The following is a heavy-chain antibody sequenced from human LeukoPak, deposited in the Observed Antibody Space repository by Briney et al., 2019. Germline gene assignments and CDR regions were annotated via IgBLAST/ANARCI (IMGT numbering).Heavy chain of an antibody. D-gene: IGHD5-18*01. CDR3: ARGSRAYNYDFGY. Sequence: GGSLRLSCAASGFAFSTYEMNWVRQVPGKGLEWVSYISSSGATIYYADSVKGRFTISRDNAKNSLYLQMNSLRAEDTAVYYCARGSRAYNYDFGYWGQGILVAVSS. CDR1: GFAFSTYE. CDR2: ISSSGATI. V-gene: IGHV3-48*03. J-gene: IGHJ4*02.